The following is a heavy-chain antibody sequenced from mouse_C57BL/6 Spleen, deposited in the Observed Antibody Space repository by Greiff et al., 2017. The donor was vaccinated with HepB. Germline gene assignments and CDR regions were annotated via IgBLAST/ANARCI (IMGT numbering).Heavy chain of an antibody. D-gene: IGHD2-5*01. CDR1: GYTFTDYY. V-gene: IGHV1-19*01. Sequence: EVQLQQSGPVLVKPGASVKMSCKASGYTFTDYYMNWVKQSHGKSLEWIGVINPYNGGTSYNQKFKGKATLTVDKSSSTAYMELNSLTSEDSAVYYCARYPYYSTLWFDVWGTGTTVTVSS. J-gene: IGHJ1*03. CDR2: INPYNGGT. CDR3: ARYPYYSTLWFDV.